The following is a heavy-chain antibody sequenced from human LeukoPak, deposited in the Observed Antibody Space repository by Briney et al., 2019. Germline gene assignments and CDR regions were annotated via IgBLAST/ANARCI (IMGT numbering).Heavy chain of an antibody. V-gene: IGHV4-59*01. D-gene: IGHD6-13*01. Sequence: SETLSLTCTVSGASISSYYWSWIRQPPGKGLEWIGYIYYSGSTHYNPSLKSRVTISVDTSKNQVSLKLSAVTAADTAVYYCASGPYPAAGTDHQFDYWGQGTLVTVSS. CDR2: IYYSGST. CDR3: ASGPYPAAGTDHQFDY. CDR1: GASISSYY. J-gene: IGHJ4*02.